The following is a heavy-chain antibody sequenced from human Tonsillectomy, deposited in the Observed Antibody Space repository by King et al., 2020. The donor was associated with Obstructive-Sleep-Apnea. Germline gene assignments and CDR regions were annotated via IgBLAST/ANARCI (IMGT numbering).Heavy chain of an antibody. Sequence: QLQESGPGLVKPSETLSLTCTVSGGSISSYYWSWIRQPPGKGLEWIGYIYYSGSTNSNPSLKSRFTISVDTSMNQFSLKLSSVTAADTAVYYCASLAGYYDFWSGYYYRDFDYWGQGTLVTVSS. J-gene: IGHJ4*02. V-gene: IGHV4-59*08. CDR2: IYYSGST. D-gene: IGHD3-3*01. CDR3: ASLAGYYDFWSGYYYRDFDY. CDR1: GGSISSYY.